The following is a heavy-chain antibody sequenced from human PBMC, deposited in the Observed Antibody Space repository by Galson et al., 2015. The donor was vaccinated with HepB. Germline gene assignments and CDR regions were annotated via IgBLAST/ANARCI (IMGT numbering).Heavy chain of an antibody. V-gene: IGHV5-10-1*01. CDR3: ARLSPEVHCSGGSCYYVTYYDY. CDR1: GYSFPSYW. J-gene: IGHJ4*02. Sequence: QSGAEVKKPGESLRISCKGSGYSFPSYWIHWVRQMPGKGLEWMGRIDLRDSHTNYSPSFQGHVTISPDKSITTVYLQWSSLKASDTAVYYCARLSPEVHCSGGSCYYVTYYDYWGQGTLVTVSS. D-gene: IGHD2-15*01. CDR2: IDLRDSHT.